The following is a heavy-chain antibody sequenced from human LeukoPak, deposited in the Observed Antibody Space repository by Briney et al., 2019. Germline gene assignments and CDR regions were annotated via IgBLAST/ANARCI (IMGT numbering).Heavy chain of an antibody. CDR1: GFTVSSTY. CDR3: ARMNGNGPADYYYGMDV. V-gene: IGHV3-33*08. Sequence: GGSLRLSCAASGFTVSSTYMSWVRQAPGKGLEWVAVIWHDGSEKYYTDSVKGRFTISRDDFKNTLYLQMNSLGAEDTAVYYCARMNGNGPADYYYGMDVWGQGTTVTVSS. J-gene: IGHJ6*02. D-gene: IGHD2-8*01. CDR2: IWHDGSEK.